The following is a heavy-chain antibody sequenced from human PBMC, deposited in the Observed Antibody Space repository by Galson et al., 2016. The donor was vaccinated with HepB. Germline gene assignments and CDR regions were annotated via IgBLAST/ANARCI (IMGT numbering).Heavy chain of an antibody. CDR2: VSGSGSNT. Sequence: SLRLSCAASGFTFSNCAMSWVRQAPGKGLEWVSTVSGSGSNTYYADSVKGRFTISRDNSKNTLYVQMDSLRVEDTAIYYCAKDRWAYSQPIESWGQGARVTVSS. CDR1: GFTFSNCA. CDR3: AKDRWAYSQPIES. J-gene: IGHJ4*02. D-gene: IGHD6-13*01. V-gene: IGHV3-23*01.